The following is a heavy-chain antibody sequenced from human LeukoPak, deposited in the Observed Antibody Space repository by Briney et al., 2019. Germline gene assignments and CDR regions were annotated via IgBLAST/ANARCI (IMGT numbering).Heavy chain of an antibody. CDR1: GFTFSSYG. J-gene: IGHJ6*02. D-gene: IGHD5-18*01. Sequence: PGGSLRLSCAASGFTFSSYGTHWVRQAPGKGLEWVAVISYDGSNKYYADSVKGRFTISRDNSKNTLYLQMNSLRAEDTAVYYCAKDFVDTAIALYGMDVWGQGTTVTVSS. CDR3: AKDFVDTAIALYGMDV. V-gene: IGHV3-30*18. CDR2: ISYDGSNK.